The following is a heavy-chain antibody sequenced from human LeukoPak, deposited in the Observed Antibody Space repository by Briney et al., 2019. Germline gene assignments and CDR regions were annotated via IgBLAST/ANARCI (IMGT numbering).Heavy chain of an antibody. CDR1: GFTFSSYA. V-gene: IGHV3-30*01. CDR3: AREAYDFWSGHYIPNPFDY. J-gene: IGHJ4*02. Sequence: PGRSLRLSCAASGFTFSSYAMHWVRQAPGKGLEWVAVISYDGSNKYYADSVKGRFTISRDNSKNTLYLQMNSLRAEDTAVYYCAREAYDFWSGHYIPNPFDYWGQGTLVTVSS. D-gene: IGHD3-3*01. CDR2: ISYDGSNK.